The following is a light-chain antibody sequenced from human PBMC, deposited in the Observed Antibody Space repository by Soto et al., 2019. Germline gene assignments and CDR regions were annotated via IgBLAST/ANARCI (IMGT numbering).Light chain of an antibody. Sequence: EIVLTQSPGTLSLSPGERATLSCRACQSVSSSYLAWYQQKPGQAPRLLIYGASSRATGIPDRFSGSGSGTDFTLTISRLEPEDFAVYYCQQYDSSPKTFVQGTKVEIK. CDR3: QQYDSSPKT. J-gene: IGKJ1*01. CDR2: GAS. CDR1: QSVSSSY. V-gene: IGKV3-20*01.